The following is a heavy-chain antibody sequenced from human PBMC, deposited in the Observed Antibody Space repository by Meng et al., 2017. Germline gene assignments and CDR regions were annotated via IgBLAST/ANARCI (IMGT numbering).Heavy chain of an antibody. V-gene: IGHV4-34*01. Sequence: QGPVQQGGAGLLKPSETLSLTCAVYGGSFSGYYWSWIRQPPGKGLEWIGEINHSGSTNYNPSLKSRVTISVDTSKNQFSLKLSSVTAADTAVYYCARRGIAARPFYYWGQGTLVTVSS. J-gene: IGHJ4*02. CDR1: GGSFSGYY. CDR3: ARRGIAARPFYY. CDR2: INHSGST. D-gene: IGHD6-6*01.